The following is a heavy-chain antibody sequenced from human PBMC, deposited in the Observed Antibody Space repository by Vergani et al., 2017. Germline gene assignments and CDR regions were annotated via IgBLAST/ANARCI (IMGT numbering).Heavy chain of an antibody. D-gene: IGHD4/OR15-4a*01. CDR1: GYPFTVYS. Sequence: QVQLVQPGAAVKKPGASVKVSCKASGYPFTVYSINWVRQAPGQGLEWMGWINTNTGNPTYAQGFAGRFVFSLDTSVSTAYLQISSLKAEDTAVYYCARDANYILFDSWGQGTLVTVSS. J-gene: IGHJ4*02. V-gene: IGHV7-4-1*02. CDR2: INTNTGNP. CDR3: ARDANYILFDS.